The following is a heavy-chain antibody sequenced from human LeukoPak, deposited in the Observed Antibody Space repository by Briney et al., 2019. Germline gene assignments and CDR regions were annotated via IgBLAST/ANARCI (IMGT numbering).Heavy chain of an antibody. D-gene: IGHD2-8*02. J-gene: IGHJ4*02. V-gene: IGHV1-18*01. CDR3: ARTSAGGPPDY. Sequence: ASVKVSCKASGYIFPSHGISWVRQAPGQGLEWMGWISAYNGNTNYAEKFQGRVIMTTDTSTNTAYMDLRSLISDDTAVYYCARTSAGGPPDYWGPGTLVTVSS. CDR1: GYIFPSHG. CDR2: ISAYNGNT.